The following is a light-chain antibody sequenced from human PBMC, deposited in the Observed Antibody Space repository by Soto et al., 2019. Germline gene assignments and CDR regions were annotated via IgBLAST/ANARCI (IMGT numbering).Light chain of an antibody. Sequence: IVFTQCAGTLSLYPWERATLSCRASQSVRSTHLAWYQLKPGQAPRLFIYGASSRATGIPDRFSGSGSGTDFTLTISRLEPEDFAVYICQQYGTSPRTFGQGTRLEIK. V-gene: IGKV3-20*01. CDR1: QSVRSTH. CDR3: QQYGTSPRT. CDR2: GAS. J-gene: IGKJ5*01.